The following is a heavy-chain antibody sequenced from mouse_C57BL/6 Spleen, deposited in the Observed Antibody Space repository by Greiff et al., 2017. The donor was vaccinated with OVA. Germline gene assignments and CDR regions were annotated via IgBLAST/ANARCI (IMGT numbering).Heavy chain of an antibody. CDR3: ARFYYGPFDY. Sequence: EVQLQESEGGLVQPGSSMKLSCTASGFTFSDYYMAWVRQVPEKGLEWVANINYDGSSTYYLDSLKSRFIISRDNAKNILYLQMSSLKSEDTATYYCARFYYGPFDYWGQGTTLTVSS. J-gene: IGHJ2*01. D-gene: IGHD1-2*01. V-gene: IGHV5-16*01. CDR1: GFTFSDYY. CDR2: INYDGSST.